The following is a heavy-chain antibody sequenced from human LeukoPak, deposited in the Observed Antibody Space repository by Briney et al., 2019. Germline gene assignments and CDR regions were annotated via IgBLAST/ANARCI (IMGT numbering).Heavy chain of an antibody. CDR3: ARLLLRYFDWLPHHNWFDP. CDR1: GGTFSCYA. CDR2: IIPIFGTA. J-gene: IGHJ5*02. V-gene: IGHV1-69*01. D-gene: IGHD3-9*01. Sequence: SVKVSCKASGGTFSCYAISWVRQAPGQGLEWMGGIIPIFGTANYAQKFQGRVTITADESTSTAYMELSSLRSEDTAVYYCARLLLRYFDWLPHHNWFDPWGQGTLVTVSS.